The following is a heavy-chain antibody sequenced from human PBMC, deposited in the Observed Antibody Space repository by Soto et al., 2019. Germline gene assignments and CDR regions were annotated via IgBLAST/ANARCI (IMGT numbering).Heavy chain of an antibody. D-gene: IGHD6-6*01. CDR1: GFTFSSYS. CDR2: ISSSSSYI. CDR3: ARGVAARPTWFDP. Sequence: GGSLRLSCAASGFTFSSYSMNWVRQAPGKGLEWVSSISSSSSYIYYADSVKGRFTISRDNAKNSLYLQMNSLRAEDTAVYYCARGVAARPTWFDPWGRGTLVTVSS. J-gene: IGHJ5*02. V-gene: IGHV3-21*01.